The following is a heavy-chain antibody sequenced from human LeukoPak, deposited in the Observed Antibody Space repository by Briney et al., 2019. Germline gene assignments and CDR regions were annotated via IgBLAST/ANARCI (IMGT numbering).Heavy chain of an antibody. J-gene: IGHJ4*02. CDR1: GYTFTSYG. CDR3: ARDYCSGGSCYSGLDY. D-gene: IGHD2-15*01. V-gene: IGHV1-18*01. Sequence: ASVKVSCKASGYTFTSYGISWVRQAPGQGLEWMGWISAYNGNTNYAQKLQSRVTMTTDTSTSTAYMELRSLRSDDTAVYYCARDYCSGGSCYSGLDYWGQGTLVTVSS. CDR2: ISAYNGNT.